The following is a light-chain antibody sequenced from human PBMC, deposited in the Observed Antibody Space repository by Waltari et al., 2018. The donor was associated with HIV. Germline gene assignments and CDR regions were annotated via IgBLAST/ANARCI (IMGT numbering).Light chain of an antibody. CDR1: SSNIGSNY. CDR2: GSN. CDR3: AAWDDSLGGRV. J-gene: IGLJ3*02. V-gene: IGLV1-47*01. Sequence: QSVLTQSPSASGTPGQRVTISCSGSSSNIGSNYVYWYQQLPGTAPKLLIYGSNQRPPGVPDRFAGSKSGTSASLAISGLRSEYEAAYYCAAWDDSLGGRVFGGGTKLTVL.